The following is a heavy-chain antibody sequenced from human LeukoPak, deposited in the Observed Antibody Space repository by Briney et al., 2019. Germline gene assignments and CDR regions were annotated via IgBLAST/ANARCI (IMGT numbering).Heavy chain of an antibody. CDR2: IDPSGTAL. Sequence: GGSLRLSCAASGFTIRDYVMSWVRQAPGKGLEWVSYIDPSGTALYYADSVKGRFTVSRDNGKNSLSLQLRSLRAEDTALYYCARAAYNWNWGQGTLVTVSS. V-gene: IGHV3-11*01. CDR1: GFTIRDYV. J-gene: IGHJ4*02. CDR3: ARAAYNWN. D-gene: IGHD1-20*01.